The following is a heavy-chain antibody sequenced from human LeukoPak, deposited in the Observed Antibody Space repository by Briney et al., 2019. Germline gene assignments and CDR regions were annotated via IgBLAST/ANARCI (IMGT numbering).Heavy chain of an antibody. CDR3: ARGIDSPYCTSTSCPEGFDL. Sequence: GGSLRLSCAASGFTFRSHPMHWVRQAPGKGLEYISAIDTVGGITHYADSVKGRSTISRDNSKNTLSLQVGSLRPDDMAVYYCARGIDSPYCTSTSCPEGFDLWGQGTLVTVSS. CDR2: IDTVGGIT. J-gene: IGHJ4*02. CDR1: GFTFRSHP. V-gene: IGHV3-64*02. D-gene: IGHD2-2*01.